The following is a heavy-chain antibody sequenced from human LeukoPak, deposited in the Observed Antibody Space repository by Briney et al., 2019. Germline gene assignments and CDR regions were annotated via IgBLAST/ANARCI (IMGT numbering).Heavy chain of an antibody. D-gene: IGHD2-2*01. CDR1: GGSISNSVYY. CDR2: ISSSGHT. V-gene: IGHV4-61*02. Sequence: PSETLSLTCTVSGGSISNSVYYWGWIRQPAGKGLEWIGRISSSGHTNYNPSLKSRVTISVDTSKNQFPLKLSSVTAADRGMYYCAGDDCSSSSCYLFHWGQGTLVTVSS. CDR3: AGDDCSSSSCYLFH. J-gene: IGHJ4*02.